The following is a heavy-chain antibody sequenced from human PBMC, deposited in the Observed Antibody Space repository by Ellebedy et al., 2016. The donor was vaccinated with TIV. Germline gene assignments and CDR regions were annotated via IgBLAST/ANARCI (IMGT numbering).Heavy chain of an antibody. V-gene: IGHV4-31*03. CDR2: NSYSGSR. D-gene: IGHD1-20*01. CDR1: GASITSGDYR. CDR3: ARVFGLPGSFGWFDP. Sequence: MPSETLSLTCTVSGASITSGDYRWTWIRHQPGKGLEWIGYNSYSGSRNQNPPLKSRFIISLDTSKNQFSLNLSAVTAADTAVYYCARVFGLPGSFGWFDPWGQGRLVTVSS. J-gene: IGHJ5*02.